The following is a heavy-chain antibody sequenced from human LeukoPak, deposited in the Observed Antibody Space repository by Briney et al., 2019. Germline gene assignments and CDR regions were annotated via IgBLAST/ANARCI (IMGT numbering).Heavy chain of an antibody. D-gene: IGHD4-17*01. CDR1: GYTFTGYY. CDR2: INPNSGVA. J-gene: IGHJ4*02. CDR3: ARDEQGGTTGGLGY. Sequence: ASVKVSCKASGYTFTGYYLHWVRQAPGQGPEWMGRINPNSGVANYAQKFQGRVTMTRDTSISTAYLELNSLRSDDTAIYYCARDEQGGTTGGLGYWGQGTLVTVSS. V-gene: IGHV1-2*06.